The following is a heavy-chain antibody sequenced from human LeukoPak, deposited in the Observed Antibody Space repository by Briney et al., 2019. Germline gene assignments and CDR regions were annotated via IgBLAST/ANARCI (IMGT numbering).Heavy chain of an antibody. D-gene: IGHD4/OR15-4a*01. CDR1: GFTFSSYW. Sequence: GGSLRLSCAASGFTFSSYWMSWVRQAPGKGLEWVANIKQDGSEKYYVDSVKGRFTISRDNAKNSLYLQMNSLRAEDTAVYYCARDEAVLHPNSDAFDIWGQGTMVTVSS. J-gene: IGHJ3*02. V-gene: IGHV3-7*01. CDR3: ARDEAVLHPNSDAFDI. CDR2: IKQDGSEK.